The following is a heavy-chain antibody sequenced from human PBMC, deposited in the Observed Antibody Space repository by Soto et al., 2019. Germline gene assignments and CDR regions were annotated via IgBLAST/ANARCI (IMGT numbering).Heavy chain of an antibody. CDR3: ARDRDIVVVPAAIGGWYFDL. V-gene: IGHV4-4*07. D-gene: IGHD2-2*01. J-gene: IGHJ2*01. CDR2: IYTSGST. CDR1: GGSISSYY. Sequence: QVQLQESGPGLVKPSETLSLTCTVSGGSISSYYWSWIRQPAGKGLEWIGRIYTSGSTNYNPSLKSRVTMSVDTSKNQFSLKLSSVTAADTAVYYCARDRDIVVVPAAIGGWYFDLWGRGTLVTVSS.